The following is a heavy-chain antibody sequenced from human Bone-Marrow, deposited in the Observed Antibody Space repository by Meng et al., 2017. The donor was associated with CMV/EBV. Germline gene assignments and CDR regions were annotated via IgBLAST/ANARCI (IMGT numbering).Heavy chain of an antibody. J-gene: IGHJ4*02. Sequence: GESLKISCAASGFTVSSNYMSWVRQAPGKGLEWVSVIYSGGSTYYADSVKGRFTISRDNSKNTLYLQMNSLRAEDTAVYYCARAPRYSYGYWGQGTLVTVSS. D-gene: IGHD5-18*01. CDR2: IYSGGST. CDR1: GFTVSSNY. CDR3: ARAPRYSYGY. V-gene: IGHV3-53*05.